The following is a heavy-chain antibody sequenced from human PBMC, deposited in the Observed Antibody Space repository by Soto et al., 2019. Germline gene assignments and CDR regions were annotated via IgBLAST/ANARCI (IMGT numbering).Heavy chain of an antibody. D-gene: IGHD3-16*02. J-gene: IGHJ4*02. V-gene: IGHV4-4*07. Sequence: SETLSLTCTVSGASISGFYWSWIRQPAGKGLEWIGRMYSSGSINYNPSLKSRVTMSVDTSKNQFSLKLSSVTAADTAVYFCARERFDYVWGSYRGYYFDYWGQGTLVTVSS. CDR2: MYSSGSI. CDR3: ARERFDYVWGSYRGYYFDY. CDR1: GASISGFY.